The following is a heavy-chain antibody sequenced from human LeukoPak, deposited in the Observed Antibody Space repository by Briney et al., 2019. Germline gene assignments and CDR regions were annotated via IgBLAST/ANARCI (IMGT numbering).Heavy chain of an antibody. V-gene: IGHV4-59*11. D-gene: IGHD2-15*01. Sequence: SETLSLTCAVYGGYFNDHYWSWIRQPPGKGLEWIGYIYYSGSTNYNPSLKSRVTISVDTSKNQFSLKLSSVTAADTAVYYCAREGRDCRGGTCSSYAFDIWGQGTMVTVSS. CDR2: IYYSGST. CDR1: GGYFNDHY. CDR3: AREGRDCRGGTCSSYAFDI. J-gene: IGHJ3*02.